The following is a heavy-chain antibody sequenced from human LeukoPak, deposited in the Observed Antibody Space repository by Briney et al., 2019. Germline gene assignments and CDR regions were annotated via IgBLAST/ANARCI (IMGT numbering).Heavy chain of an antibody. CDR3: AIERRGPRASFAFDI. CDR2: FDVEEGKT. D-gene: IGHD3-10*01. Sequence: GASVKVSCKVSGYTLTELSMHWVRQAPGKGLEWMGGFDVEEGKTIPAQKFQDRVTMTEDTSTDTAYMDLSSLRSEDTAVYYCAIERRGPRASFAFDIWGQGTMVTVSS. CDR1: GYTLTELS. V-gene: IGHV1-24*01. J-gene: IGHJ3*02.